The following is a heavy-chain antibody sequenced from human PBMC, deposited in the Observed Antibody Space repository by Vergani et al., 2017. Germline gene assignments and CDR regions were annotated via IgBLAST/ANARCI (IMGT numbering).Heavy chain of an antibody. J-gene: IGHJ5*02. Sequence: EVELVQSGPEMRKPGESLKISCKGSEYSFGNYWIGWVRQMPGKGLEWMGIIYPADSDTRYSPSFQGQVTISADKSISTAFLQWDSLKASDTALYYCARHTTYTESWGKGTLVTVSS. V-gene: IGHV5-51*01. CDR2: IYPADSDT. CDR1: EYSFGNYW. CDR3: ARHTTYTES. D-gene: IGHD1-1*01.